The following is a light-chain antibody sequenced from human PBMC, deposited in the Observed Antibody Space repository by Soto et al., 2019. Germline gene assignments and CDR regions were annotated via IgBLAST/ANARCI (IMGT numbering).Light chain of an antibody. Sequence: QSVLTQPASVSGSPGQSITISCTGTSSDVGGYNYVSWYQQHPGKAPKLMIYDVSNRPSGVSNRFSGSKSGNTASLTISGLQAEDDADYYCSSYTSTDDVFGTGTKVTVL. J-gene: IGLJ1*01. V-gene: IGLV2-14*01. CDR3: SSYTSTDDV. CDR1: SSDVGGYNY. CDR2: DVS.